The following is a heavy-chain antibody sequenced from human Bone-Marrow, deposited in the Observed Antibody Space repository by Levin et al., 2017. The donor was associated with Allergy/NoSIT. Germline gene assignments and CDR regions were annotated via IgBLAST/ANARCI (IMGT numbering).Heavy chain of an antibody. V-gene: IGHV4-34*01. CDR2: INYSGSD. J-gene: IGHJ4*02. CDR3: ARRGFTYGPPPDF. D-gene: IGHD3-10*01. CDR1: GRPLSGFY. Sequence: SQTLSLTCGVSGRPLSGFYWSWIRQPPGKGLEWIGEINYSGSDSYESSLKSRVTISVDTATNQFSLKMRSVTAADTAMYYCARRGFTYGPPPDFWGQGTLVTVSS.